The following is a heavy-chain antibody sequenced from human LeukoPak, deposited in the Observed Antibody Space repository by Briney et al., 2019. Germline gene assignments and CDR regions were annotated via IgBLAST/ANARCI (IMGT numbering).Heavy chain of an antibody. Sequence: GGSLRLSCAASGFTFSSYSMNWVRLAPGKGLEWVAVISDDGSNKYYADSVKGRFTISRDNSKNTLYLQMDSLRGEDTAVYYCAKDESRGSIRDYWGQGTLVTVSS. V-gene: IGHV3-30*18. CDR1: GFTFSSYS. CDR2: ISDDGSNK. J-gene: IGHJ4*02. D-gene: IGHD3-22*01. CDR3: AKDESRGSIRDY.